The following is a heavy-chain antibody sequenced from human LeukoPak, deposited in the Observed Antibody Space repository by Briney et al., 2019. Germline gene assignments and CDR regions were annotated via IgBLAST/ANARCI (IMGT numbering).Heavy chain of an antibody. CDR2: ISYDGSDQ. J-gene: IGHJ4*02. CDR1: GFPFSTYG. V-gene: IGHV3-30*18. CDR3: AKLGCSSTRCYINY. Sequence: GGSLRLSCAASGFPFSTYGMRWVRQAPGKRLEWEAVISYDGSDQYYADSVKGRFTVSRDNSKNTLYLQMNSLRVEDTAVYYCAKLGCSSTRCYINYWGQGTLVTVSS. D-gene: IGHD2-2*01.